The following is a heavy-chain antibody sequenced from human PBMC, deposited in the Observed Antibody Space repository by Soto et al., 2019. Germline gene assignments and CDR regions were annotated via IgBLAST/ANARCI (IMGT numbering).Heavy chain of an antibody. D-gene: IGHD4-4*01. V-gene: IGHV3-30-3*01. CDR3: ARDYSKAFYYYYGMDV. CDR1: GFTFSSYA. J-gene: IGHJ6*02. CDR2: ISYDGSNK. Sequence: GGSLRLSCAASGFTFSSYAIHWVRQAPGKGLEWVAVISYDGSNKYYADSVKGRFTISRDNSKNALYLQMNSLRAEDTAVYYCARDYSKAFYYYYGMDVWGQGTTVTVSS.